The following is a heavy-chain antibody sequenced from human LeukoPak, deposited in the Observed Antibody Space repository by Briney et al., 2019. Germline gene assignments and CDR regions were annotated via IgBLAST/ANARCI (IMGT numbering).Heavy chain of an antibody. CDR2: IYYSGST. CDR3: ASFRGGGDGWYWFDP. Sequence: SETLSLTCTVSGGSISGYFWNWIRQPPGKGLEWIRNIYYSGSTNYDSSLKSRVTISVDTSKNQFSLKLNSVTAADTAVYYCASFRGGGDGWYWFDPWGQGTLVTVSS. J-gene: IGHJ5*02. D-gene: IGHD6-19*01. V-gene: IGHV4-59*01. CDR1: GGSISGYF.